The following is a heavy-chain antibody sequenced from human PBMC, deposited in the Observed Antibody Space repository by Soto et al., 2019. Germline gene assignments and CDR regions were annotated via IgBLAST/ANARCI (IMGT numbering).Heavy chain of an antibody. CDR1: GGSISSGGYY. Sequence: QVQLQESAPGLVKPSQTLSLTCTVSGGSISSGGYYWSWIRQHPGKGLEGIGYIYYSGSTYYNPSLKSRVTISVDTSKNQFSLKLSSVTAADTAVYYCARDTVGYCSGGSCYPHWGQGTLVTVSS. D-gene: IGHD2-15*01. CDR2: IYYSGST. J-gene: IGHJ4*02. CDR3: ARDTVGYCSGGSCYPH. V-gene: IGHV4-31*03.